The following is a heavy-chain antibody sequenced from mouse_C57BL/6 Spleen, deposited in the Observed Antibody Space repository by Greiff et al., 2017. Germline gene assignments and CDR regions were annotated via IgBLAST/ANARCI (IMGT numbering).Heavy chain of an antibody. Sequence: QVQLKQSGPELVKPGASVKISCKASGYAFSSSWMNWVKQRPGKGLEWIGRIYPGDGDTNYNGKFKGKATLTADKSSSTAYMQLSSLTSEDSAVYFCASGNYPYYYAMDYWGQGTSVTVSS. V-gene: IGHV1-82*01. CDR2: IYPGDGDT. CDR3: ASGNYPYYYAMDY. CDR1: GYAFSSSW. D-gene: IGHD2-1*01. J-gene: IGHJ4*01.